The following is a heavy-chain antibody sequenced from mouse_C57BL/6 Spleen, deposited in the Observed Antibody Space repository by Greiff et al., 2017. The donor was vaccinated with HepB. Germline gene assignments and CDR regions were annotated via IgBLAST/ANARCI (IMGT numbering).Heavy chain of an antibody. CDR3: AREDDYDYAMDY. J-gene: IGHJ4*01. V-gene: IGHV1-52*01. CDR1: GYTFTSYW. D-gene: IGHD2-4*01. CDR2: IDPSDSET. Sequence: VQLKQPGAELVRPGSSVKLSCKASGYTFTSYWMHWVKQRPIQGLEWIGNIDPSDSETHYNQKFKDKATLTVDKSSSTAYMQLSSLTSEDSAVYYSAREDDYDYAMDYWGQGTSVTVSS.